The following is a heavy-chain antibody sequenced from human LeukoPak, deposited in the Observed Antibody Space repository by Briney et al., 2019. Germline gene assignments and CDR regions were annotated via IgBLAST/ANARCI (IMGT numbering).Heavy chain of an antibody. J-gene: IGHJ4*02. V-gene: IGHV4-38-2*01. CDR3: ARGLRDGYKSGYFDY. CDR2: IYHSGST. Sequence: SETLSLTCAVSGYSISSGYYWGWIRQPPGKGLEWIRSIYHSGSTYYNPSLKSRVTISVDTSKNQFSLKLSSVTAADTAVYYCARGLRDGYKSGYFDYWGQGTLVTVSS. D-gene: IGHD5-24*01. CDR1: GYSISSGYY.